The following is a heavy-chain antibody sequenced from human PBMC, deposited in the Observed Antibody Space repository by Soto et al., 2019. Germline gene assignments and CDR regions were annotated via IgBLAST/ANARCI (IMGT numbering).Heavy chain of an antibody. J-gene: IGHJ5*02. Sequence: PSETLSLTCAVSGGSISSGGYSWSWIRQPPGKGLEWIGYIYHSGSTYYNPSLKSRVTISVDRSKNQFSLKLSSVTAADTAVYYCARDRGYCSSTSCYPADNWFDPWGQGTLVTVSS. CDR2: IYHSGST. V-gene: IGHV4-30-2*01. D-gene: IGHD2-2*01. CDR1: GGSISSGGYS. CDR3: ARDRGYCSSTSCYPADNWFDP.